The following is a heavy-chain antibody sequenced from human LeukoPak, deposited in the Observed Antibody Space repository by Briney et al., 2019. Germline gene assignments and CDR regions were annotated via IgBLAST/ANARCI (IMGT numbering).Heavy chain of an antibody. D-gene: IGHD6-19*01. CDR2: IYYSGST. CDR3: ARERYSSTGAFDI. J-gene: IGHJ3*02. Sequence: SETLSLTCTVSGGSISSYYWSWIRQPPGKGLEWIGYIYYSGSTNYNPSLKSRVTISVDTSKNQFSLKLSSVTAADTAVYYCARERYSSTGAFDIWGQGTMVTVSS. CDR1: GGSISSYY. V-gene: IGHV4-59*01.